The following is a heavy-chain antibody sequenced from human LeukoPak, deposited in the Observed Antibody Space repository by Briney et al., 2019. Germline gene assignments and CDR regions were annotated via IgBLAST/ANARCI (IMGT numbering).Heavy chain of an antibody. Sequence: PSETLSLTCAVYGGSFSGYYWSWIRQPPGKGLEWIGYIYYSGSTNYNPSLKSRVTISVDTSKNQFSLKLSSVTAADTAVYYCARALLGSGWYDYWGQGTLVTVSS. CDR2: IYYSGST. D-gene: IGHD6-19*01. V-gene: IGHV4-59*01. CDR1: GGSFSGYY. CDR3: ARALLGSGWYDY. J-gene: IGHJ4*02.